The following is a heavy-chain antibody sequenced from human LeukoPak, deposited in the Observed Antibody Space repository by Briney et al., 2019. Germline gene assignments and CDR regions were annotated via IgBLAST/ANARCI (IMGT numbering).Heavy chain of an antibody. J-gene: IGHJ6*02. CDR3: AKDWPSYYDFWSGPYYYYYGMDV. V-gene: IGHV3-30*18. CDR1: GFTFSSYG. CDR2: ISYDGSNK. Sequence: GGSLRLSCAASGFTFSSYGMHWVRQAPGKGLEWVAVISYDGSNKYYADSVKGRFTISRDNSKNTLYLQMNSLRAEDTAVYYCAKDWPSYYDFWSGPYYYYYGMDVWGQGTTVTVSS. D-gene: IGHD3-3*01.